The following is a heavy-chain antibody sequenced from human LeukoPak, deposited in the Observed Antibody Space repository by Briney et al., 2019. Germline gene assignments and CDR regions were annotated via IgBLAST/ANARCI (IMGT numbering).Heavy chain of an antibody. D-gene: IGHD3-10*01. CDR3: TTDLGTYYHGSRRLIPIDY. V-gene: IGHV3-15*01. Sequence: GGSLRLSCVDSGFTFTNAWMSWVRQAPGKGLEWIGRIKSKTDGETTNYAEPVRGRFTISRDDSKSAVYLRMNSLKIEDTAVYYCTTDLGTYYHGSRRLIPIDYWGQGTLVTVSS. J-gene: IGHJ4*02. CDR1: GFTFTNAW. CDR2: IKSKTDGETT.